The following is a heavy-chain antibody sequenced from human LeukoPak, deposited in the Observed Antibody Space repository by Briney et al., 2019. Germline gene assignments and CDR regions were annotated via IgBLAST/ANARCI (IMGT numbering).Heavy chain of an antibody. Sequence: GGSLRLSCAASGFTFSSYEMNWVRQAPGKGLEWVSYISSGSTIYYADSVKGRFTIPRDNAKNSLYLQMNSLRAEDTAVYYCARDTGYFDYWGQGTLVTVSS. CDR2: ISSGSTI. V-gene: IGHV3-48*03. CDR3: ARDTGYFDY. D-gene: IGHD4-17*01. J-gene: IGHJ4*02. CDR1: GFTFSSYE.